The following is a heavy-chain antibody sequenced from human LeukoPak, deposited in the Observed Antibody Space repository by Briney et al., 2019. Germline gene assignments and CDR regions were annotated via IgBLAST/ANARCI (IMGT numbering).Heavy chain of an antibody. CDR3: ARLEILPYNWFDP. CDR1: GFTVSSNY. V-gene: IGHV3-66*02. CDR2: IYSGGST. J-gene: IGHJ5*02. Sequence: GGSLRLSCAASGFTVSSNYMSWVRQAPGKGLEWVSVIYSGGSTYYADSVKGRFTISRDNSKNTLYLQMNSLRAEDTAVYYCARLEILPYNWFDPWGQGILVTVSS.